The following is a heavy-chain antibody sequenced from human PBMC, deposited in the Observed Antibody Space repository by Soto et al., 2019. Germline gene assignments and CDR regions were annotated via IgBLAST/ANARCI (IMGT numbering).Heavy chain of an antibody. V-gene: IGHV1-18*01. J-gene: IGHJ4*02. Sequence: ASGKGSCKASGYTFTRYGISWGRQAPGQRAERLGWISAYNGNTNYAQKLQGRVTMTTDTSTSTAYMELRSLRSDDTAVYYCARDLRVRNIVVVPAAMGLDYWGQGTLVTVSS. CDR2: ISAYNGNT. D-gene: IGHD2-2*01. CDR1: GYTFTRYG. CDR3: ARDLRVRNIVVVPAAMGLDY.